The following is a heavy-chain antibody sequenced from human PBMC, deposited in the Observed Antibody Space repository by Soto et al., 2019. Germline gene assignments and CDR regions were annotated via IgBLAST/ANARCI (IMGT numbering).Heavy chain of an antibody. CDR2: ISAYNGNT. CDR1: GYTFTSYG. Sequence: GASVKVSCKASGYTFTSYGISWVRQAPGQGLEWMGWISAYNGNTNYAQKLQGRVTMTTDTSTSTAYMELRSLRSDDTAVYYCARSLAAAGTSLGPDYWGQGTLVTVSS. J-gene: IGHJ4*02. V-gene: IGHV1-18*01. D-gene: IGHD6-13*01. CDR3: ARSLAAAGTSLGPDY.